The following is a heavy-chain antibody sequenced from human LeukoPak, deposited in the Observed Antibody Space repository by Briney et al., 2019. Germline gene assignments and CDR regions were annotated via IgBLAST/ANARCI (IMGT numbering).Heavy chain of an antibody. CDR3: AKPQGMATTF. V-gene: IGHV3-30*02. CDR1: GFTFSSYG. J-gene: IGHJ4*02. CDR2: IRYDGSNK. D-gene: IGHD5-24*01. Sequence: GGSLRLSCAASGFTFSSYGMHWVRQAPGTGLEWVAFIRYDGSNKYYADSVKGRFTISRDNSKNTLYLQMNSLRAEDTAVYYCAKPQGMATTFWGQGTLVTVSS.